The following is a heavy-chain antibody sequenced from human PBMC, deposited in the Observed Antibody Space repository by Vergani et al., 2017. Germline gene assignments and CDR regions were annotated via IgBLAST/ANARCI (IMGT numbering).Heavy chain of an antibody. CDR2: IKSKTDGGTT. Sequence: EVQLVESGGGLVKPGGSLRLSCAASGFTFSNAWMSWVRQAPGKGLEWVGRIKSKTDGGTTDYAAPVKGRFTISRDDSKNTLYLQMNSLKTEDTAVYYCARDSGSYLLDYWGQGTLVTVSS. J-gene: IGHJ4*02. V-gene: IGHV3-15*01. CDR1: GFTFSNAW. D-gene: IGHD1-26*01. CDR3: ARDSGSYLLDY.